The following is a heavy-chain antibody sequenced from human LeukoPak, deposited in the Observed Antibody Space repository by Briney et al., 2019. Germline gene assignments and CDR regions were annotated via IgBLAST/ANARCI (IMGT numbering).Heavy chain of an antibody. CDR3: ARDRGFTSFDY. CDR2: INQDGSEK. V-gene: IGHV3-7*01. D-gene: IGHD5-12*01. Sequence: GGSLRLSCAASGITFSNSWMHWVRQAPGKGLEWVANINQDGSEKYYVGSVKGRFTISRDTAKNSLHLQMNSLRAEDTAVYYCARDRGFTSFDYWGQGILVTVSS. CDR1: GITFSNSW. J-gene: IGHJ4*02.